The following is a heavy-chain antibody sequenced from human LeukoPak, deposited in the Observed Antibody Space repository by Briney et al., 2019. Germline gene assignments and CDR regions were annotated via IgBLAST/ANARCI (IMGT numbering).Heavy chain of an antibody. J-gene: IGHJ4*02. D-gene: IGHD3-3*01. CDR3: AINSWNNYYYFDY. CDR2: IYYSGST. CDR1: GGSISSGGYY. V-gene: IGHV4-31*03. Sequence: PSETLSLTCTVSGGSISSGGYYWSWIRQHPGKGLEWIGYIYYSGSTYYNPSLKSRVTISVDTSKNQFSLKLSSVTAADTAVYYCAINSWNNYYYFDYWGQGTLVTVSS.